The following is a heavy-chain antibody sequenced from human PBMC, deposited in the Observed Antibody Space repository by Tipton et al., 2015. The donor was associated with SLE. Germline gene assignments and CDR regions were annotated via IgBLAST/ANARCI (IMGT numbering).Heavy chain of an antibody. V-gene: IGHV1-18*01. CDR2: IGVYNANT. J-gene: IGHJ6*04. CDR1: GYTFSDYG. Sequence: QSGPEVKKPGASVKVSCKASGYTFSDYGITWMRQAPGQGLEWMGWIGVYNANTYYAQKFQGRVTMTTDTSTSTAFMELRSLRSDDTAMYYCARVPVRTIGGFGRFRMDVWGKGTTVTVSS. CDR3: ARVPVRTIGGFGRFRMDV. D-gene: IGHD2-15*01.